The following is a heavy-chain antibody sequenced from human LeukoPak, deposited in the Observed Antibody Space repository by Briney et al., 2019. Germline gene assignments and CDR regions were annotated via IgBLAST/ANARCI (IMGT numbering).Heavy chain of an antibody. Sequence: GGSLRLSCSASGFVFTIYTMHWVRQAPGKGLEWVAVISYDGSNKYYADSVKGRFTISRDNSKNTLYLQMNSLRAEDTAVYYCANNGDSSSWYYFDYWGQGTLVTVSS. CDR1: GFVFTIYT. D-gene: IGHD6-13*01. J-gene: IGHJ4*02. CDR3: ANNGDSSSWYYFDY. CDR2: ISYDGSNK. V-gene: IGHV3-30*18.